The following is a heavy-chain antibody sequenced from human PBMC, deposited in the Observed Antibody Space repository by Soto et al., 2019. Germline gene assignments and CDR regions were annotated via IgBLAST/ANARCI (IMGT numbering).Heavy chain of an antibody. CDR3: ASGGGGLAY. D-gene: IGHD2-15*01. J-gene: IGHJ4*02. V-gene: IGHV4-59*01. CDR1: GGSISSYY. Sequence: SETLSLTCTVSGGSISSYYWSWIRQPPGKGLEWIGYIYYSGSTNYNPSLKSRVTISVDTSKNQFSLKLSSVTAADTAVYYCASGGGGLAYWGRGTLVTVSA. CDR2: IYYSGST.